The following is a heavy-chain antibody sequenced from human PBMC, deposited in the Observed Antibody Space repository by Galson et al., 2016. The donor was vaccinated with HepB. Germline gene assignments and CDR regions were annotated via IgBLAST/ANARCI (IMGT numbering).Heavy chain of an antibody. D-gene: IGHD6-13*01. CDR1: GFTVSSNY. V-gene: IGHV3-53*01. Sequence: SLRLSCAASGFTVSSNYMSWVRQAPGKGLEWVSVIYSDARTYYADAVKGRFTISRDNSKNTLYLQMNSLRVEDTAVYYCARDPGRIAAAGHLDSWGQGTLVTVSS. CDR2: IYSDART. J-gene: IGHJ5*01. CDR3: ARDPGRIAAAGHLDS.